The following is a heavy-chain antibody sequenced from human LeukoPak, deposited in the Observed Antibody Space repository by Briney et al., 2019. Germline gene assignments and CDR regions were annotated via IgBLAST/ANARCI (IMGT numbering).Heavy chain of an antibody. Sequence: SVKVSCKASGGTFSSYAISWVRQAPGQGLEWMGGIIPIFGTANYAQKFQGRVTMTRDTSISTAYMELSRLRSDDTAVYYCARVLKFPAAFDIWGQGTMVTVSS. CDR2: IIPIFGTA. J-gene: IGHJ3*02. CDR1: GGTFSSYA. CDR3: ARVLKFPAAFDI. V-gene: IGHV1-69*05.